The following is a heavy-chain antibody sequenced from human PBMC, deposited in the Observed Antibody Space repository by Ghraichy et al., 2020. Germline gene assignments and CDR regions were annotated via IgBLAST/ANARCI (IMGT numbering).Heavy chain of an antibody. CDR1: GDSVSSNTAS. CDR3: ARDKPHRPKAGNFDY. J-gene: IGHJ4*02. CDR2: TYYRSKWYN. Sequence: LETLSLTCAISGDSVSSNTASWNWIRQSPSRGLEWLGRTYYRSKWYNDYAVSVKSRITINPDTSKNQFSLQLNSVTPEDTAVYYCARDKPHRPKAGNFDYWGQGTLVTVSS. D-gene: IGHD6-13*01. V-gene: IGHV6-1*01.